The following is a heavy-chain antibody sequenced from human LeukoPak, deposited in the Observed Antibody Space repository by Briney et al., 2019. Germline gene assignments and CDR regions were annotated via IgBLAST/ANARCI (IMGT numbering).Heavy chain of an antibody. J-gene: IGHJ4*02. Sequence: GGSLRLSCAASGFTFSSYGMHWVRQAPGKGLEWVAFIRYDGSNKYYADSVKGRFTISRDNSKNTPYLQMNSLRAEDTAVYYCATRHGYDSSGYYWYDYWGQGTLVTVSS. CDR2: IRYDGSNK. CDR3: ATRHGYDSSGYYWYDY. D-gene: IGHD3-22*01. CDR1: GFTFSSYG. V-gene: IGHV3-30*02.